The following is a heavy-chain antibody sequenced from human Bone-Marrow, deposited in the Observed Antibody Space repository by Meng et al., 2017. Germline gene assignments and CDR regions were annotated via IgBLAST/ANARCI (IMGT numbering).Heavy chain of an antibody. D-gene: IGHD2-2*01. CDR3: ARHEFGLPTAAFDH. V-gene: IGHV4-4*02. J-gene: IGHJ4*02. CDR1: GDSIISNYW. CDR2: IYHTGRT. Sequence: QVQLQESGPGRVNPSGTLSLTCAVSGDSIISNYWWNWVRQTPGKGLEWIGEIYHTGRTDYNPFLKSRVTISVDTSKNQFSLTLTSVTAADTAVYYCARHEFGLPTAAFDHWGQGTLVTVSS.